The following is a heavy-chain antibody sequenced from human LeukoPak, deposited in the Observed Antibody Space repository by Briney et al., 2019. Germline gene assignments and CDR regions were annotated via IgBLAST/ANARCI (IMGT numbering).Heavy chain of an antibody. V-gene: IGHV4-39*07. Sequence: PSETLSLTCTVSGGSITSSNLYWGWVRQPPGKGLEWIGSIYYSGYTSYNPSLKSRVTISLDTSKNQFSLNLSSVTAADTAIFYRVGLGNGRTFDYWGQGILVPVSS. CDR2: IYYSGYT. D-gene: IGHD2-8*01. CDR3: VGLGNGRTFDY. J-gene: IGHJ4*02. CDR1: GGSITSSNLY.